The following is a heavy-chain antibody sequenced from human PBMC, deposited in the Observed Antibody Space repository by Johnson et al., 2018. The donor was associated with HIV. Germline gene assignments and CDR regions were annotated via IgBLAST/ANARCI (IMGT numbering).Heavy chain of an antibody. CDR3: TTDYHGVFGAFDI. CDR1: GYTFSTYA. Sequence: VQLVESGGGVVQPGRSLRLSCAASGYTFSTYAMHWVRQAPGKGLEWVTVISYDGSNKYYADSVKGRFSISRDDSKNMLYLQMNSLEIEDTAVYSCTTDYHGVFGAFDIWGRGTMVTVSS. D-gene: IGHD1-14*01. V-gene: IGHV3-30-3*01. CDR2: ISYDGSNK. J-gene: IGHJ3*02.